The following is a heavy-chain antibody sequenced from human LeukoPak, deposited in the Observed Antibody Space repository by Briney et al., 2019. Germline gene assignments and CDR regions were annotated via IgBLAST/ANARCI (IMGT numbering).Heavy chain of an antibody. CDR2: IYYAGST. D-gene: IGHD6-13*01. Sequence: SETLSLTCTVSGGSISSYYWAWIRQAPGKGLEWIGYIYYAGSTNYNPSLKSRVTMSVDMSRNQFSLKLSSVTAADTAVYYCARGLSIAAAGTYFDYWGQGTLVTVSS. CDR1: GGSISSYY. V-gene: IGHV4-59*12. CDR3: ARGLSIAAAGTYFDY. J-gene: IGHJ4*02.